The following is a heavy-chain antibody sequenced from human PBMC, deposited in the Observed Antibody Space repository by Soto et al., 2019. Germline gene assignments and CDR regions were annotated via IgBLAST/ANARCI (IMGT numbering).Heavy chain of an antibody. CDR3: AMRVMVRGAYSTLYYYYGIDV. J-gene: IGHJ6*02. D-gene: IGHD3-10*01. CDR2: IIPIFGTA. V-gene: IGHV1-69*13. CDR1: GGTFSSYA. Sequence: SVKVSCKASGGTFSSYAISWVRQAPGQGLEWMGGIIPIFGTANYAQKFQGRVTITADESTSTAYMELSSLRSEDTAVYYCAMRVMVRGAYSTLYYYYGIDVWGQGTTVTVSS.